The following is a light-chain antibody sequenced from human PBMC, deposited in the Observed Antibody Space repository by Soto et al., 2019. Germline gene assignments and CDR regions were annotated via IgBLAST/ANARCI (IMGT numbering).Light chain of an antibody. V-gene: IGLV2-14*01. CDR2: DVS. J-gene: IGLJ2*01. CDR1: SSDVGGYNY. CDR3: SSYTSSSTYVV. Sequence: QSALTQPASVSGSPGRSITISCTGTSSDVGGYNYVSWYQQHPGKAPKLMIYDVSNRPSGVSNRFSGSKSGNTASLTISGLQAEDEADYYCSSYTSSSTYVVFGGGTQLTVL.